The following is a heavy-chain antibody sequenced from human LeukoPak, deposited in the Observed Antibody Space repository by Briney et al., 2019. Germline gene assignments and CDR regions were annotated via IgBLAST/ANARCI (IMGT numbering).Heavy chain of an antibody. CDR1: GFDFSNFA. CDR3: AKDDAWLRFGE. Sequence: GGSLRLSCEASGFDFSNFAMSWVRQAPGKGLEWVSGISPSGDITYYADSVKGRFTISRDNSKNTLYLEVISLTAEDTAVYYCAKDDAWLRFGEWSQGTLVTVSS. J-gene: IGHJ4*02. V-gene: IGHV3-23*01. CDR2: ISPSGDIT. D-gene: IGHD3-10*01.